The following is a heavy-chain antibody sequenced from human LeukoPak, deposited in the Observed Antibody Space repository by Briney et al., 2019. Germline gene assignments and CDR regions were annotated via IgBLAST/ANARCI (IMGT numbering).Heavy chain of an antibody. CDR3: ARDLVYCTNGVCFTAPPLNWFDP. D-gene: IGHD2-8*01. CDR1: GYTFTGYY. J-gene: IGHJ5*02. CDR2: INPNSGGT. Sequence: ASVKVSCKASGYTFTGYYMHWVRQAPGQGLEWMGWINPNSGGTNYAQKFQGRVTMTRDTSISTAYMELSRLRSDDTAVYYCARDLVYCTNGVCFTAPPLNWFDPWGLGTLVTVSS. V-gene: IGHV1-2*02.